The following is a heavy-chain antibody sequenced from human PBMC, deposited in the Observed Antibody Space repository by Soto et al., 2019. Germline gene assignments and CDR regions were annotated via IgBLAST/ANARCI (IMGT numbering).Heavy chain of an antibody. Sequence: QVQLVESGGGVVQPGRSLRLSCAASGFTFSSYGMHWVRQAPGKGLEWVAVISYDGSNKYYADSVKGRFTISRDNSKNTLYLQMNSLRAEDTAVXXXXXXXXXXXXXXGDLWGRGTLVTVSS. CDR3: XXXXXXXXXXXGDL. CDR2: ISYDGSNK. J-gene: IGHJ2*01. CDR1: GFTFSSYG. V-gene: IGHV3-30*03.